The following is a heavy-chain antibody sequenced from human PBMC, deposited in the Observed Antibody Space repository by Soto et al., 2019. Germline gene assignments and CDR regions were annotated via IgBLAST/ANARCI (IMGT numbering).Heavy chain of an antibody. D-gene: IGHD1-26*01. CDR2: SIPFFDTT. CDR3: ASFRFSGSYYFDY. CDR1: GGTFSTYA. Sequence: SVKVSCKASGGTFSTYAITWVRQAPGQGLEWMGGSIPFFDTTNYAQNFQGRLTFTADESTSTAYMELSSLTSEDTAVYYCASFRFSGSYYFDYWGQGTLVTVSS. V-gene: IGHV1-69*13. J-gene: IGHJ4*01.